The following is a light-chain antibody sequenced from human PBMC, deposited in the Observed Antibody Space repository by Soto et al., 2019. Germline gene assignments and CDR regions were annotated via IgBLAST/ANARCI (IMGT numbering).Light chain of an antibody. Sequence: EIVLTQSPGTLSLSPGERATLSCRASQSVPRSYLAWYQQKPGQAPRLLIYGTSSRATGIPDRFSGSGSGTDFTLTISSLEPEDFAVYYCQQRSSWPPYTFGQGTKVDIK. CDR3: QQRSSWPPYT. J-gene: IGKJ2*01. CDR2: GTS. V-gene: IGKV3D-20*02. CDR1: QSVPRSY.